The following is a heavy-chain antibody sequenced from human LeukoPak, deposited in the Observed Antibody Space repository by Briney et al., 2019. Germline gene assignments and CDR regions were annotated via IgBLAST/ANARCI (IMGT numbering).Heavy chain of an antibody. J-gene: IGHJ4*02. CDR2: IHPSGGNT. D-gene: IGHD4-17*01. CDR1: GYSFTSFY. Sequence: ASVKVSCKASGYSFTSFYMHWVRQAPRQGLEWMGIIHPSGGNTSYAQRFQGRVTMTRDTATSTVYMELSSLRSEDTAVYYCATHTVTYDGKYFDHWGQGTLVTVSS. V-gene: IGHV1-46*01. CDR3: ATHTVTYDGKYFDH.